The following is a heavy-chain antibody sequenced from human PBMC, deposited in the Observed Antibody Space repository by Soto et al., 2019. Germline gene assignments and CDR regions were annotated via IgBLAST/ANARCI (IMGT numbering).Heavy chain of an antibody. V-gene: IGHV3-48*02. CDR2: ISSSSSTI. Sequence: GGSLRLSCAASGFTFSSYSMNWVRQAPGKGLEWVSYISSSSSTIYYADSVKGRFTISRDNTKNSLYLQMNSLRDEDTAVYYCARDRQLWDFWSGYPPTYYYYGMDVWGQGTTVTVSS. CDR1: GFTFSSYS. J-gene: IGHJ6*02. CDR3: ARDRQLWDFWSGYPPTYYYYGMDV. D-gene: IGHD3-3*01.